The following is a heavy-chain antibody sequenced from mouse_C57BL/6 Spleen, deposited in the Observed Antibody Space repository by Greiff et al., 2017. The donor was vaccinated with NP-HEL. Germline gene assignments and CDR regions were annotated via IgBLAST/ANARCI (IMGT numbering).Heavy chain of an antibody. CDR3: ARGAVTDRTWFAY. CDR2: ISSGSSTI. V-gene: IGHV5-17*01. Sequence: EVNLVESGGGLVKPGGSLKLSCAASGFTFSDYGMHWVRQAPEKGLEWVAYISSGSSTIYYADTVKGRFTISRDNAKNTLFLQMTSLRSEDTAMYYCARGAVTDRTWFAYWGQGTLVTVSA. J-gene: IGHJ3*01. CDR1: GFTFSDYG. D-gene: IGHD3-3*01.